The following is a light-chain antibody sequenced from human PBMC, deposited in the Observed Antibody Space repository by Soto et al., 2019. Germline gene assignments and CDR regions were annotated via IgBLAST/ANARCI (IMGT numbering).Light chain of an antibody. CDR1: QSVSSN. V-gene: IGKV3-15*01. Sequence: EIVMTQSPATLSVSPGERATLSCRASQSVSSNLGWYQQRPGQSPRLLIYGASTRATGILARFSGSGSGTEFTLTISSLQSEDSSVYDCQQYNNWSSITFGQGPLLEIK. CDR2: GAS. CDR3: QQYNNWSSIT. J-gene: IGKJ5*01.